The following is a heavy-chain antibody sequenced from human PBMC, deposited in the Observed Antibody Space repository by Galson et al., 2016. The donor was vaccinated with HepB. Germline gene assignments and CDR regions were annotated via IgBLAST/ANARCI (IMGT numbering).Heavy chain of an antibody. CDR2: ISSSSSYI. Sequence: PGKGLEWVSCISSSSSYIYYADSVKGRFTISRDNAKNSLYLQMNSLRAEDTAVYYCARDMDYYDSSGLYSYWGQGTLVTVSS. D-gene: IGHD3-22*01. CDR3: ARDMDYYDSSGLYSY. V-gene: IGHV3-21*01. J-gene: IGHJ4*02.